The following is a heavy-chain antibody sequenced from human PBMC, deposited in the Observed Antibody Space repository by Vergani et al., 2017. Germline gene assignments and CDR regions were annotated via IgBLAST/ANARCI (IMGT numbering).Heavy chain of an antibody. D-gene: IGHD6-13*01. CDR2: IIPMFGTV. CDR3: ARKGSSWGGLGEYYMDV. J-gene: IGHJ6*03. CDR1: GGTFRTYD. Sequence: QVQLVQSGAEVKKPGSSVKFSCKASGGTFRTYDINWVRQAPGQGLEWMGGIIPMFGTVSYSQKFQGRVTITADESTTTAYMELSSLRSADMAVYYCARKGSSWGGLGEYYMDVWGKGTTVTVSS. V-gene: IGHV1-69*01.